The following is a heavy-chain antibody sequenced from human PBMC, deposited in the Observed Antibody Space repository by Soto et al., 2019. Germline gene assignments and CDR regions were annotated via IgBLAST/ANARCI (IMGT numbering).Heavy chain of an antibody. CDR1: GGSISSSSYY. V-gene: IGHV4-39*01. CDR3: ARGRPRPTGYYPNWFDP. Sequence: SETLSLTCTVSGGSISSSSYYWGWIRQPPGKGLEWIGSIYYSGSTYYNPSLKSRVTISVDTSKNQFSLKLSSVTAADTAVYYCARGRPRPTGYYPNWFDPWGQGTLVTVSS. D-gene: IGHD3-9*01. CDR2: IYYSGST. J-gene: IGHJ5*02.